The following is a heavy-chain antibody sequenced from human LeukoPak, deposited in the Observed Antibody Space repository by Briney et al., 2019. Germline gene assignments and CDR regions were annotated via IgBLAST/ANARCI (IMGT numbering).Heavy chain of an antibody. CDR1: GYTFTGYY. Sequence: ASVKVSCKASGYTFTGYYMHWVRQAPGQGLEWMGWINPNSGGTNYAQKFQGWVTMTRDTSISTAYMELSRLRSDDTAAYYCARDLATVMDDSGMDVWGQGTTVTVSS. V-gene: IGHV1-2*04. D-gene: IGHD4-11*01. CDR3: ARDLATVMDDSGMDV. J-gene: IGHJ6*02. CDR2: INPNSGGT.